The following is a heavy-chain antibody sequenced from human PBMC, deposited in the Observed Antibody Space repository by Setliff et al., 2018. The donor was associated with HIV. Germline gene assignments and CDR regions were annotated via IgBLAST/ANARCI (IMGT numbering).Heavy chain of an antibody. D-gene: IGHD3-16*02. V-gene: IGHV3-21*06. J-gene: IGHJ1*01. Sequence: GGSLRLSCAASGFSVSDNYLTWVRQAPGKGLERLSVISSGGGYIYYADSVKGRFTISRDSTKNSVYLQMNSLRVEDTAVYYCARDSGPYYDYVWGTYRPIYFQHWGQGTLVTVSS. CDR2: ISSGGGYI. CDR1: GFSVSDNY. CDR3: ARDSGPYYDYVWGTYRPIYFQH.